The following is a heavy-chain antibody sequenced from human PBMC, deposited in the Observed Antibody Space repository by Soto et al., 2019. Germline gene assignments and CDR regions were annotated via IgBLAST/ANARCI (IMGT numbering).Heavy chain of an antibody. D-gene: IGHD3-3*01. CDR2: ISSSGSTI. CDR3: AREKEAFGFDY. J-gene: IGHJ4*02. CDR1: GFTFSSCE. Sequence: PGGSPRLSCASSGFTFSSCEMNLVRQAPGKGLEWVSYISSSGSTIYYADSVKGRFTISRDNAKNSLYLQMNSLRAEDTAVYYCAREKEAFGFDYWGQGTLVTVSS. V-gene: IGHV3-48*03.